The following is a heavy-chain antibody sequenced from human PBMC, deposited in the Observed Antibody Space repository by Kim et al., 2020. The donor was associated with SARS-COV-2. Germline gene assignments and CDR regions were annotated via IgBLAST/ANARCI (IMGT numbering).Heavy chain of an antibody. CDR3: ARDRGVVVVVAAPWGTYYYYYGMDV. CDR1: GYTFTSYG. D-gene: IGHD2-15*01. Sequence: ASVKVSCKASGYTFTSYGISWVRQAPGQGLEWMGWISAYNGNTNYAQKLQGRVTMTTDTSTSTAYMELRSLRSDDTAVYYCARDRGVVVVVAAPWGTYYYYYGMDVWGQGTTVTVSS. J-gene: IGHJ6*02. V-gene: IGHV1-18*04. CDR2: ISAYNGNT.